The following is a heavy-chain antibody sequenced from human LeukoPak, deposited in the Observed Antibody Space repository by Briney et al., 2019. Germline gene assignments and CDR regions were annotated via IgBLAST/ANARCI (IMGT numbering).Heavy chain of an antibody. CDR2: TYHSGST. CDR1: GGSISSGGYS. Sequence: SETLSLTCAVSGGSISSGGYSWSWIRQPPGKGLEWIGYTYHSGSTYYNPSLKSRVTISVDRSKNQFSLELSSVTAADTAVYYCAVYSNDAFDIWGQGTMVTVSS. D-gene: IGHD2-21*01. V-gene: IGHV4-30-2*01. J-gene: IGHJ3*02. CDR3: AVYSNDAFDI.